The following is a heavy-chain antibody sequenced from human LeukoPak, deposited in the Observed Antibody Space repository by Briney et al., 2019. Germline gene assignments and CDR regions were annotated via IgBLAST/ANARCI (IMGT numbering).Heavy chain of an antibody. D-gene: IGHD2-2*01. J-gene: IGHJ6*03. CDR3: ARDYHHYMDV. CDR1: GFTFSSYE. Sequence: PGGSLRLSCAASGFTFSSYEMNWVRQAPGKGLEWVSYISSSGSTIYYADSVKGRFTISRDNAKNSLYLQMNSLRAEDTAVYYCARDYHHYMDVWGKGTTVTISS. V-gene: IGHV3-48*03. CDR2: ISSSGSTI.